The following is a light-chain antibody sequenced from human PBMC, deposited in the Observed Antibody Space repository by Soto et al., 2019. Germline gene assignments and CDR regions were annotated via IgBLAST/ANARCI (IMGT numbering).Light chain of an antibody. CDR3: VSYTTFSSYV. J-gene: IGLJ1*01. CDR1: SSDVGSYIY. Sequence: QSALTQPASVSGSPGQSITISCTGTSSDVGSYIYFSWYQHHPGKAPKLMIYDVSNRPSGVSNRFSGSKSGNTASLTISGLQAEDEAEYYCVSYTTFSSYVFGTGTKLTVL. V-gene: IGLV2-14*01. CDR2: DVS.